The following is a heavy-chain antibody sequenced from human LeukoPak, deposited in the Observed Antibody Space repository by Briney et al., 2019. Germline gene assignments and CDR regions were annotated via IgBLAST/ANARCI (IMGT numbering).Heavy chain of an antibody. CDR3: ARVPELLPDY. J-gene: IGHJ4*02. Sequence: SVKVSCKASGGTFSSYAISWVRQAPGQGLEWMGGIIPIFGTANYAQKLQGRVTMTTDTSTSTAYMELRSLRSDDTAVYYCARVPELLPDYWGQGTLVTVSS. V-gene: IGHV1-69*05. CDR2: IIPIFGTA. CDR1: GGTFSSYA. D-gene: IGHD2-15*01.